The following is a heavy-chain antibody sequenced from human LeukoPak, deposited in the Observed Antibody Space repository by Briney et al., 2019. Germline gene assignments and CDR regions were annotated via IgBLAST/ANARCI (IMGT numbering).Heavy chain of an antibody. J-gene: IGHJ4*02. CDR3: ARVGLSDIVVVPAALQFHFDY. V-gene: IGHV3-21*01. D-gene: IGHD2-2*02. CDR2: IISSSSYI. Sequence: GGSLRLSCAASGFTFSSYSMIWVRQAPGKGLEWVSSIISSSSYIYYADSVKGRFTISRDNAKNSLYLQMNSLRAEDTAVYYCARVGLSDIVVVPAALQFHFDYWGQGTLVTVSS. CDR1: GFTFSSYS.